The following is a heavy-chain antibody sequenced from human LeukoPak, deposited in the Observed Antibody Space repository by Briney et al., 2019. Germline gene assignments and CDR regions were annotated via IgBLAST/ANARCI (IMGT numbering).Heavy chain of an antibody. V-gene: IGHV3-53*01. CDR2: IYSGGST. D-gene: IGHD1-26*01. Sequence: GGSLRLSCAASGFTFSSNYMSWVRQAPGKGLEWVSVIYSGGSTYYADSVKGRFTISRDNSKNTLYLQMNSLRAEDTAVYYCARDGWHLKYSGSDVGAFDIWGQGTMVTVSS. CDR3: ARDGWHLKYSGSDVGAFDI. J-gene: IGHJ3*02. CDR1: GFTFSSNY.